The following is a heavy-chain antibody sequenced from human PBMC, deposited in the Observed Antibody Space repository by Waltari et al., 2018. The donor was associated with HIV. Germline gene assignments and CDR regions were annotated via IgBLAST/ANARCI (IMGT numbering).Heavy chain of an antibody. V-gene: IGHV1-3*02. J-gene: IGHJ4*01. CDR2: SDPASGSA. D-gene: IGHD3-10*01. CDR1: GYTFTSYA. Sequence: QIHLVQSGPEVRKPGDVVRISCRASGYTFTSYAIHWVRQAPGQGLGWLGWSDPASGSAKSTQDFRDRVTFSWDTSATTAFMERRSLRYGDDSVFFCARGGRSGGFDHWGQGTSV. CDR3: ARGGRSGGFDH.